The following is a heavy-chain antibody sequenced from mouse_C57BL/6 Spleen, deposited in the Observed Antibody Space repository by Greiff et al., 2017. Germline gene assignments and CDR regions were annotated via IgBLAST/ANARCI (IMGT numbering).Heavy chain of an antibody. CDR2: IDPSDSYT. Sequence: QVQLQQPGAELVMPGASVKLSCKASGYTFTSYWMHWVKQRPGQGLEWIGEIDPSDSYTNSNQKFKGKSTLTVDKSSSTAYMQLSSLTSEDSAVDYCARLTTVGFDYWGQGTTLTVSS. CDR3: ARLTTVGFDY. D-gene: IGHD1-1*01. V-gene: IGHV1-69*01. CDR1: GYTFTSYW. J-gene: IGHJ2*01.